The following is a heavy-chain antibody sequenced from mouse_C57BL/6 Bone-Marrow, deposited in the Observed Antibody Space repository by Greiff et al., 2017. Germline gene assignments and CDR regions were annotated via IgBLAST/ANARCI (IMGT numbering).Heavy chain of an antibody. CDR2: IYPGSSGT. J-gene: IGHJ2*01. CDR1: GYTFTSYW. D-gene: IGHD1-1*01. Sequence: VQLQQSGAELVRPGASVKLSCKASGYTFTSYWMDWVKQRPGQGLEWIGEIYPGSSGTHYNENFKDKATLTADKSSSTAYMQLSSLTSEDSAVYYCARGAYGVSSLDYWGQGTTLTVSS. V-gene: IGHV1-61*01. CDR3: ARGAYGVSSLDY.